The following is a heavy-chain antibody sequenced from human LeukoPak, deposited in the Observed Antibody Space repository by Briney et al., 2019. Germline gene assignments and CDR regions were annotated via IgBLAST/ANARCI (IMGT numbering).Heavy chain of an antibody. CDR3: ARRGTTGSGSYPANWFDP. Sequence: SETLSLTCTVSGGSISSYYWSWIRQPPGKGLEWIGYIYYSGSTNYNPSLKSRVTISVDTSKNQFSLKLSSVTAADTAVYYCARRGTTGSGSYPANWFDPWGQGTLVTVSS. J-gene: IGHJ5*02. CDR2: IYYSGST. D-gene: IGHD3-10*01. CDR1: GGSISSYY. V-gene: IGHV4-59*01.